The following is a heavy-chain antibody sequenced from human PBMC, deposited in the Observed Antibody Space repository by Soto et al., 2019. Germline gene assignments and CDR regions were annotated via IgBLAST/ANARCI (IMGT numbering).Heavy chain of an antibody. Sequence: SETLSLTCTVSGGSISSYYWSWIRQPPGKGLEWIGYIYYSGSTNYNPSLKSRVTISVDTSKNQFSLKLSSVTVADTAMYYCARRTPVYQTTTGGAFDIWGQGTMVTVSS. CDR1: GGSISSYY. D-gene: IGHD1-26*01. CDR3: ARRTPVYQTTTGGAFDI. V-gene: IGHV4-59*01. CDR2: IYYSGST. J-gene: IGHJ3*02.